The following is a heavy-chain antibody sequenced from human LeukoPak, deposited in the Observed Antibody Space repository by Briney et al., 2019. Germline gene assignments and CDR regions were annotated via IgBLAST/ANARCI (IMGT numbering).Heavy chain of an antibody. CDR2: INHSGST. CDR1: GGSFSGYY. V-gene: IGHV4-34*01. Sequence: SETLSLTCAVYGGSFSGYYWSWIRQPPGKGLEWIGEINHSGSTNYNPSLKIRVTISVDTSKNQFSLKLSSVTAADTAVHYCARGLAAAGTDNDAFDIWGQGTMVTVSS. D-gene: IGHD6-13*01. J-gene: IGHJ3*02. CDR3: ARGLAAAGTDNDAFDI.